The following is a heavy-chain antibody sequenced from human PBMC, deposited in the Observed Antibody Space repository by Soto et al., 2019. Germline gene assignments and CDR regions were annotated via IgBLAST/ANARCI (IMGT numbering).Heavy chain of an antibody. CDR1: GGSFRGYY. J-gene: IGHJ6*03. CDR2: INHSGST. V-gene: IGHV4-34*01. CDR3: ARLGYCTNGVCSSYYYYMDV. Sequence: SETLSLTFALYGGSFRGYYWSWIRQPPGKGLEWIGEINHSGSTNYNPSLKSRVTISVDTSKNQFSLKLSSVTAADTAVYYCARLGYCTNGVCSSYYYYMDVWGKGTTVT. D-gene: IGHD2-8*01.